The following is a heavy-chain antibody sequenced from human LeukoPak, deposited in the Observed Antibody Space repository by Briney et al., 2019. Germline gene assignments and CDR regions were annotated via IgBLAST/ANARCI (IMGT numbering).Heavy chain of an antibody. CDR2: IYHSGST. Sequence: SQTLSLTCAVSGGSISSGGYSWSWIRQPPGKGLEWIGYIYHSGSTYYNPSLKSRVTISVDRSKNQFSLKLSSVTAAYTAVYYCARGVDYSNYFDYWGQGTLVTVSS. D-gene: IGHD4-11*01. CDR1: GGSISSGGYS. V-gene: IGHV4-30-2*01. J-gene: IGHJ4*02. CDR3: ARGVDYSNYFDY.